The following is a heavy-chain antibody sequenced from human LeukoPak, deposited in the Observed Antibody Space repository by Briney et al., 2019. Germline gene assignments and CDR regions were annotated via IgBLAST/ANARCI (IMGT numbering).Heavy chain of an antibody. CDR3: AAFITTKLDY. CDR1: GFTFRNHG. J-gene: IGHJ4*02. CDR2: ASTDEINQ. Sequence: GGSLRLSCAYSGFTFRNHGMHWVRQAPGKGLEWVAVASTDEINQWYADSVKGRLIISRDNSRNTVILEMNTLRTEDTAVYFCAAFITTKLDYWGQGILVTVSS. V-gene: IGHV3-30*03. D-gene: IGHD3-22*01.